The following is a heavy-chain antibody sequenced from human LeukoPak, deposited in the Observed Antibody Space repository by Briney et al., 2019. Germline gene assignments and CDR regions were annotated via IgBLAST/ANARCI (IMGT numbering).Heavy chain of an antibody. D-gene: IGHD2-2*01. CDR1: GFTFSSYA. CDR2: ISGSGGST. V-gene: IGHV3-23*01. J-gene: IGHJ4*02. Sequence: GGSQRLSCAASGFTFSSYAMSWVRQAPGKGLEWVSVISGSGGSTYYADSVEGRFTISRDNSKNTLYLQMNSLRAEDSAVYYCAKGAYCSSTSCPIDYWGQGTLVTVSS. CDR3: AKGAYCSSTSCPIDY.